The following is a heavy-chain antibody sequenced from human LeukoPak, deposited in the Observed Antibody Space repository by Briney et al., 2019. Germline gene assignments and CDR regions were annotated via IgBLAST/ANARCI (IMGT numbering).Heavy chain of an antibody. CDR2: INPNSGGT. D-gene: IGHD6-19*01. J-gene: IGHJ4*02. CDR3: ARDGDIKQWLVYYFDY. V-gene: IGHV1-2*06. Sequence: SVKVSCKASGYTFTGYYMHWVRQAPGQGLEWMGRINPNSGGTNYAQKFQGRVTMTRDTSISTAYMELSRLRSDDTAVYYCARDGDIKQWLVYYFDYWGQGTLVTVSS. CDR1: GYTFTGYY.